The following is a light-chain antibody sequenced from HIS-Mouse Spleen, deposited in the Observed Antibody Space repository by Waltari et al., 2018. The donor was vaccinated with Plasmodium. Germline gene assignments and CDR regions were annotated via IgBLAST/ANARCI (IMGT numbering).Light chain of an antibody. J-gene: IGKJ5*01. CDR3: QQYNNWPT. CDR2: GAS. CDR1: QSVSSN. Sequence: EIVMTQSPATLSVSPGERATLSCRDRQSVSSNLAWYQQTPGQAPRLLISGASTRATGSATRFSGSGSRTECTLTISSMQAEDFAVYCCQQYNNWPTFGQGTRLEIK. V-gene: IGKV3-15*01.